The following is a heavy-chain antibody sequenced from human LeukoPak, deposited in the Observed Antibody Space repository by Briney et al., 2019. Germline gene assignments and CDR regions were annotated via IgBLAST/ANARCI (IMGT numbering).Heavy chain of an antibody. J-gene: IGHJ4*02. Sequence: SQTLSLTCAISGDSVSSNSAAWNWIRQSPSRGLEWLGRTYYRSKWYNDYAVSVKSRITINPDTSKNQFSLQLNSVTPEDTAVSYCARDAAGWVVGENYFDYWGQGTLVTVS. D-gene: IGHD1-26*01. CDR3: ARDAAGWVVGENYFDY. V-gene: IGHV6-1*01. CDR1: GDSVSSNSAA. CDR2: TYYRSKWYN.